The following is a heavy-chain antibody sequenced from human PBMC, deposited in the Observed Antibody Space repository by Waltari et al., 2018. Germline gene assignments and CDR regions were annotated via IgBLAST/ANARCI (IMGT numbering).Heavy chain of an antibody. CDR1: GGTFSSYA. D-gene: IGHD4-17*01. Sequence: QVQLVQSGAEVKKPGSSVKVSCKASGGTFSSYAISWVRQAPGQGLEWMGGIIPILGIANYAQKFQGRVTITADESTSTAYMELSSLRSEDTAVYYCAREIQIDAVTTAYYMDVWGKGTTVTVSS. V-gene: IGHV1-69*04. J-gene: IGHJ6*03. CDR2: IIPILGIA. CDR3: AREIQIDAVTTAYYMDV.